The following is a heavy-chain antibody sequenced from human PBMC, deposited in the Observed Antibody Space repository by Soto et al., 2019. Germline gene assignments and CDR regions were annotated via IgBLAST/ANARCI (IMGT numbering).Heavy chain of an antibody. J-gene: IGHJ4*02. CDR1: GFTFTSSA. V-gene: IGHV1-58*02. CDR2: IVVGSGNT. D-gene: IGHD4-17*01. CDR3: AADPVGLDYGGNSSL. Sequence: ASVKVSCKASGFTFTSSAMQWVRQARGQRLEWIGWIVVGSGNTNYAQKFQERVTITRDMSTSTAYMELSSLRSEDTAVYYCAADPVGLDYGGNSSLWGQGTLVTVSS.